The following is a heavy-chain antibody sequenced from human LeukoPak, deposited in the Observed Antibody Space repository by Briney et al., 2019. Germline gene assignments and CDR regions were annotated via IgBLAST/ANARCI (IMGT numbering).Heavy chain of an antibody. D-gene: IGHD3-22*01. J-gene: IGHJ4*02. Sequence: PSETLSLTCTVSGGSISSGSYYRSWIRQPAGKALEWIGRIYTSGSTNYNPSLKSRVTISVDTSKNQFSLKLSSVTAADTAVYYCASYGEYYYDSSGYYRLLDYWGQGTLVTVSS. V-gene: IGHV4-61*02. CDR2: IYTSGST. CDR1: GGSISSGSYY. CDR3: ASYGEYYYDSSGYYRLLDY.